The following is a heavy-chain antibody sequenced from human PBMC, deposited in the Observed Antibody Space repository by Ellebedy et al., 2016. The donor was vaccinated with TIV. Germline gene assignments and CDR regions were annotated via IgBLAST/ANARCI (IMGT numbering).Heavy chain of an antibody. D-gene: IGHD3-22*01. Sequence: ASVKVSXXASGYTFTSYDINWVRQATGQGLEWMGWMNPNSGNTGYAQKFQGRVTMTRNTSISTAYMELSSLRSEDTAVYYCAREGYDSSGYYWGYYYYGMDVWGQGTTVTVSS. J-gene: IGHJ6*02. CDR1: GYTFTSYD. CDR2: MNPNSGNT. V-gene: IGHV1-8*01. CDR3: AREGYDSSGYYWGYYYYGMDV.